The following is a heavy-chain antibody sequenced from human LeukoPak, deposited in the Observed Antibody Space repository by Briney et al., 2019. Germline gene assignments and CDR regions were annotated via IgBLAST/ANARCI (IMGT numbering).Heavy chain of an antibody. CDR1: GFTFSNYG. CDR2: IFYDGSKK. V-gene: IGHV3-33*01. D-gene: IGHD6-13*01. J-gene: IGHJ4*02. Sequence: PGRSLRLSCAASGFTFSNYGMHWVRQAPGKGLEWVAVIFYDGSKKYYADSVKGRFTISRDNSKNTLYLQMNSLRAEDTAVYYCARDERSCYFDCWGQGTLVTVSS. CDR3: ARDERSCYFDC.